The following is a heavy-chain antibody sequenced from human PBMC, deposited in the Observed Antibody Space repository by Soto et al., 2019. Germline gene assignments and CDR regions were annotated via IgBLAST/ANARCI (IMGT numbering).Heavy chain of an antibody. V-gene: IGHV3-66*01. CDR1: GFTVISNY. Sequence: GGSLRLSCAASGFTVISNYMSWIRQAPGKGLEWVSVIYSGGSTYYADSVKGRFTISRDNSKNTLYLQMNSLRAEDTAVYYCARDKQSGYSKDAFDIWGKGTMVTVSS. D-gene: IGHD3-9*01. CDR2: IYSGGST. J-gene: IGHJ3*02. CDR3: ARDKQSGYSKDAFDI.